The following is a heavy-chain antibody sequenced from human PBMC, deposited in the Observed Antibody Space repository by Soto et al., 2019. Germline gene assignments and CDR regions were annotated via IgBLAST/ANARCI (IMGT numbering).Heavy chain of an antibody. CDR3: ARDKGELRSDAFDI. CDR1: GGTFSSYA. D-gene: IGHD1-26*01. V-gene: IGHV1-69*13. J-gene: IGHJ3*02. CDR2: IIPIFGTA. Sequence: ASVKVSCKASGGTFSSYAISWVRQAPGQGLEWMGGIIPIFGTANYAQKFQGRVTITADESTGTASMGLSSLRSEDTAVYYCARDKGELRSDAFDIWGQGTMVTVSS.